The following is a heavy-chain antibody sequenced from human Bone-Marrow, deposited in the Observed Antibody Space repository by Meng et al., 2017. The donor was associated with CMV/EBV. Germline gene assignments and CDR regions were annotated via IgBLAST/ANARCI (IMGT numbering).Heavy chain of an antibody. Sequence: QVQLQEPGPGLVKPSETLSLTCTVSGGSISSSSYYWGWIRQPPGKGLEWIGSIYYSGSTYYNPSLKSRVTISVDTSKNQFSLKLSSVTAADTAVYYCAREGAVDYYFDYWGQGTLVTVSS. CDR3: AREGAVDYYFDY. J-gene: IGHJ4*02. CDR2: IYYSGST. CDR1: GGSISSSSYY. V-gene: IGHV4-39*07. D-gene: IGHD6-19*01.